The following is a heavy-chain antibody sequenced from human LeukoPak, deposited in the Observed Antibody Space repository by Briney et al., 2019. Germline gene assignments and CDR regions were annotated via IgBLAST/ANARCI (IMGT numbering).Heavy chain of an antibody. J-gene: IGHJ4*02. D-gene: IGHD1-26*01. V-gene: IGHV1-2*06. CDR2: INPNNGGT. Sequence: ASVKVSCKASGYTFTGYYMHWVRQAPGQGLEWMGRINPNNGGTNYAQKFQGRVTMTRDTSISTAYMELSRLRSDDTAVYYCARVIIVGASKEFDYWGQGTLVTVSS. CDR3: ARVIIVGASKEFDY. CDR1: GYTFTGYY.